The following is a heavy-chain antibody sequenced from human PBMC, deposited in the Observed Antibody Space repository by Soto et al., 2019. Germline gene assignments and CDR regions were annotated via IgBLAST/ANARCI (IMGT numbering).Heavy chain of an antibody. CDR1: GFSLSTSGVG. Sequence: QITLKESGPTLVKPTQTLTLTCTFSGFSLSTSGVGVGWIRQPPGKALEWLALIYWNDDKRYSPSLKSRLTISKDTSKNQVVLTMTNMDPVDTATYYCARKYHGDYVQDWGQGTLVTVSS. D-gene: IGHD4-17*01. J-gene: IGHJ4*02. CDR3: ARKYHGDYVQD. V-gene: IGHV2-5*01. CDR2: IYWNDDK.